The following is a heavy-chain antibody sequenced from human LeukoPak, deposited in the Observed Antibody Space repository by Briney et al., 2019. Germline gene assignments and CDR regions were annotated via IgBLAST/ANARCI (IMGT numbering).Heavy chain of an antibody. Sequence: WASVKVSCKASGYTFTSYYMHWVRQAPGQGLEWTGIINPSGGSTSYAQKFQGRVTMTRDTSTSTVYMELSSLRSEDTAVYYCASPSLYCGGDCYYAFDIWGQGTMVTVSS. J-gene: IGHJ3*02. CDR1: GYTFTSYY. V-gene: IGHV1-46*01. D-gene: IGHD2-21*02. CDR3: ASPSLYCGGDCYYAFDI. CDR2: INPSGGST.